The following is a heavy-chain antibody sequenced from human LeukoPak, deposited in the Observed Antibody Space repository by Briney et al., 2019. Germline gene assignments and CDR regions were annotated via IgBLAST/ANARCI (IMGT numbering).Heavy chain of an antibody. CDR3: ARVYYDYVWGSYRPYFDY. Sequence: ASVKVSCKASGYTFTGYYMHWVRQAPGQGLEWMGWINPNSGGTNYAQKFQGRVTMTSDTSISTAYMELSRLRSDDTAVYYCARVYYDYVWGSYRPYFDYWGQGTLVTVSS. CDR1: GYTFTGYY. CDR2: INPNSGGT. V-gene: IGHV1-2*02. J-gene: IGHJ4*02. D-gene: IGHD3-16*02.